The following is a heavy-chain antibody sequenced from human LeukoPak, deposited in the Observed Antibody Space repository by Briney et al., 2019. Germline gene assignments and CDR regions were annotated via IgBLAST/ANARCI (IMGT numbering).Heavy chain of an antibody. CDR2: ISYSGNT. Sequence: PSETLSLTCTVSGGSISDYYWNWIRQPPGKGLEWIGYISYSGNTNYNPSLKSRVTVSVDMSKNQFSLKLSSLTAADTAVYYCARENYFGSGKPFDCWGQGTLVTVSS. D-gene: IGHD3-10*01. CDR1: GGSISDYY. V-gene: IGHV4-59*01. CDR3: ARENYFGSGKPFDC. J-gene: IGHJ4*02.